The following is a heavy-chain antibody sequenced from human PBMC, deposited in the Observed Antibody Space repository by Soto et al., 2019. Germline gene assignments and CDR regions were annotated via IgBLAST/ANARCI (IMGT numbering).Heavy chain of an antibody. Sequence: EVQLVESGGGLVKPGGSLRLSCAASGFTFSSYSMNWVRQAPGKGLEWVSSISSSSSYIYYADSVKGRFTISRDNAKNSLYLQMNSLRAEDTAVYYCASSYDYGDYSSWFDPWGQGTLVTVSS. CDR3: ASSYDYGDYSSWFDP. CDR2: ISSSSSYI. V-gene: IGHV3-21*01. J-gene: IGHJ5*02. D-gene: IGHD4-17*01. CDR1: GFTFSSYS.